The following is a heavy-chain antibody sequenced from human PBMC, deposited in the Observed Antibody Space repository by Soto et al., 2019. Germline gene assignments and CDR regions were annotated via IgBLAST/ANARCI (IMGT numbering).Heavy chain of an antibody. CDR1: GGSFSGYY. CDR2: INHSGST. Sequence: SETLSLTCAVYGGSFSGYYWSWIRQPPGKGLEWIGEINHSGSTNYNPSPKSRVTISVDTSKNQFSLELSSVTAADTAVYYCARGDIVVVPAAIGYYYYGMDVWGQGTTVTVSS. D-gene: IGHD2-2*02. J-gene: IGHJ6*02. V-gene: IGHV4-34*01. CDR3: ARGDIVVVPAAIGYYYYGMDV.